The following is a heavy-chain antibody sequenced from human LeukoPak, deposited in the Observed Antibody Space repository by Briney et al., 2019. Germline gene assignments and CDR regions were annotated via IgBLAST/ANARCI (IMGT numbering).Heavy chain of an antibody. D-gene: IGHD2-2*03. Sequence: GASVKVSCKASGYTFTNYGISWVRQAPGQGLEWMGWINSNKGNTNYAQKFQGRVTVTTDTSTSTAYMELRSLRSDDTAVYYCAREDGYCSSITCRNWFDPWGQGTLVTVSS. CDR1: GYTFTNYG. CDR2: INSNKGNT. J-gene: IGHJ5*02. CDR3: AREDGYCSSITCRNWFDP. V-gene: IGHV1-18*01.